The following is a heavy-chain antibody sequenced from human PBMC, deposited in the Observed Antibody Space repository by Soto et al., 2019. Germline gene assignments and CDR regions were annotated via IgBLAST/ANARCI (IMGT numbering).Heavy chain of an antibody. Sequence: GGSLRLSCAASGVRFSGYWMFCVRQVPGKGLMWVSHIKGDGTSTYYADSVRGRFTISRDNSKNTLYLQMNDLRAEDTAIYFCARDPRNKGLDPWGPGTLVTVSS. CDR1: GVRFSGYW. V-gene: IGHV3-74*01. D-gene: IGHD4-4*01. J-gene: IGHJ5*02. CDR3: ARDPRNKGLDP. CDR2: IKGDGTST.